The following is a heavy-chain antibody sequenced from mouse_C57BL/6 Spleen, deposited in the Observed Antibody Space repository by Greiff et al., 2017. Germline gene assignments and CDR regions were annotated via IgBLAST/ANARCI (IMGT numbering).Heavy chain of an antibody. D-gene: IGHD2-4*01. CDR2: INYDGSST. CDR3: ARGIYYDYSYAMDY. V-gene: IGHV5-16*01. Sequence: EVKLVESEGGLVQPGSSMKLSCTASGFTFSDYYMAWVRQVPEKGLEWVANINYDGSSTYYLDSLKSRFIISRDNAKNILYLQMSSLKSEDTATYYCARGIYYDYSYAMDYWGQGTSVTVSS. CDR1: GFTFSDYY. J-gene: IGHJ4*01.